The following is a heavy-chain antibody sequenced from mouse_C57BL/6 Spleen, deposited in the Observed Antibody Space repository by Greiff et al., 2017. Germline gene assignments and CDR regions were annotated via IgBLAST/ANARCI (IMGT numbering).Heavy chain of an antibody. CDR2: IYPGNGDT. V-gene: IGHV1-12*01. CDR1: GYTFTSYN. D-gene: IGHD1-1*01. J-gene: IGHJ4*01. Sequence: QVQLQQSGAELVRPGASVKMSCKASGYTFTSYNMHWVKQTPRQGLEWIGAIYPGNGDTSYNQKFKGKATLTVDKSSSTAYMQRSSLTSEDSAVYFCARGDYYGSSPHYYAMDYWGQGTSVTVSS. CDR3: ARGDYYGSSPHYYAMDY.